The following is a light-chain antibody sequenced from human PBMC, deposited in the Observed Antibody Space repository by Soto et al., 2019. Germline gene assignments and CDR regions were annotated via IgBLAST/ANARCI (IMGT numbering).Light chain of an antibody. CDR3: QQYDDSPPLT. Sequence: EIVMTQSPATLSVSPGERATLSCRASQSVSKNLAWYQQKPGQAPTVFIYSASTRATGIPARFSGSGSGTEFTLTISSLQSEDSAVYYCQQYDDSPPLTFGGGTKVEVK. CDR2: SAS. CDR1: QSVSKN. V-gene: IGKV3-15*01. J-gene: IGKJ4*01.